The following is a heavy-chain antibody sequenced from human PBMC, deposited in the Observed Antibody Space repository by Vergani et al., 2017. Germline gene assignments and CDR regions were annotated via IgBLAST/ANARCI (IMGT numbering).Heavy chain of an antibody. CDR3: ARDQTNMVRGVIITRYYYGMDV. CDR2: ISSSGSTI. D-gene: IGHD3-10*01. J-gene: IGHJ6*02. V-gene: IGHV3-48*03. Sequence: EVQLVESGGGLVQPGGSLRLSCAASGFTFSSYEMNWVRQAPGKGLEWVSYISSSGSTIYYADSVKGRFTISRDNAKNSLYLQMNSLSAEDTAVYYCARDQTNMVRGVIITRYYYGMDVWGQGTTVTVSS. CDR1: GFTFSSYE.